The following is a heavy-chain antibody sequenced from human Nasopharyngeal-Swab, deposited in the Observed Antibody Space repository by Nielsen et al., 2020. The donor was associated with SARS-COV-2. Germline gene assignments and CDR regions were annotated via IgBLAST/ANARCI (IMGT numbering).Heavy chain of an antibody. Sequence: GGSLRLSCAASGFTFSSYTIHWVRQAPGKGLEWVAVISYDASDKYYADSVKGRFTLSRDNSKNTVNLQMNSLRVEDTAIYYCAKDRDSGDDSDDYYHYYGMDVWGQGTTVTVSS. CDR1: GFTFSSYT. V-gene: IGHV3-30*04. D-gene: IGHD5-12*01. CDR2: ISYDASDK. CDR3: AKDRDSGDDSDDYYHYYGMDV. J-gene: IGHJ6*02.